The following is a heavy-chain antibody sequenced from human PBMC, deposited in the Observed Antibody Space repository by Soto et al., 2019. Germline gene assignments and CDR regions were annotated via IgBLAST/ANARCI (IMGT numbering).Heavy chain of an antibody. J-gene: IGHJ5*02. CDR1: GYTFISYD. V-gene: IGHV1-8*02. CDR2: MNPGSGKT. CDR3: ARIASFGTLNWFDP. D-gene: IGHD2-21*01. Sequence: SVNVSGKASGYTFISYDISWVLQATRQGLEWMGWMNPGSGKTGYANKFQGRVTMTRDASTSTAHLELSRLTSEDTAVYYCARIASFGTLNWFDPWGQGTLVTVSS.